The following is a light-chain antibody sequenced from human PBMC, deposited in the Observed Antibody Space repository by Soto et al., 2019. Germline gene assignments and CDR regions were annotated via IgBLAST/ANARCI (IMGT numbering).Light chain of an antibody. V-gene: IGKV2-30*02. CDR3: MQGTHWPRT. J-gene: IGKJ1*01. CDR1: QSLLHSDGNTH. CDR2: RVS. Sequence: DVVMTQSPLSLPVTLGQPASISCRSSQSLLHSDGNTHLNWYQQRPGQSPRRLIYRVSNRDSGGPDRVCRSGSGTDFTLKISRVEAEDVGLYYCMQGTHWPRTFGPGTKVEIK.